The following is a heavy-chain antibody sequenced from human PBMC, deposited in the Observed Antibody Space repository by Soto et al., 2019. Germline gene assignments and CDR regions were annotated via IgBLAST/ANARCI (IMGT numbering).Heavy chain of an antibody. CDR1: GFTFSSYS. CDR2: ISSSSSYI. J-gene: IGHJ4*02. V-gene: IGHV3-21*01. CDR3: ARETTVRGVSDY. D-gene: IGHD3-10*01. Sequence: GGSLRLSCAASGFTFSSYSMNWVRQAPGKGLEWVSSISSSSSYIYYADSVKGRFTISRDNAKNSLYLQMNSLRAEDTAVYYCARETTVRGVSDYWGQGTLVTVSS.